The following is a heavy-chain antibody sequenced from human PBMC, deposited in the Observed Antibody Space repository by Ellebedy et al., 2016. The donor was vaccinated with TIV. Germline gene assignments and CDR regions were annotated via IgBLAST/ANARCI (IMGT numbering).Heavy chain of an antibody. J-gene: IGHJ5*02. Sequence: PGGSLRLSCAASGFTVNSYFMTRVRQAPGKGLEWVSVIYKDGGTHSTDSVLGRFTISRDNSENTLYLQMDSLRVEDTAVYYSARDPGGGGNYGDNWFDPWGQGTLVTVSS. D-gene: IGHD3-22*01. CDR3: ARDPGGGGNYGDNWFDP. V-gene: IGHV3-66*01. CDR2: IYKDGGT. CDR1: GFTVNSYF.